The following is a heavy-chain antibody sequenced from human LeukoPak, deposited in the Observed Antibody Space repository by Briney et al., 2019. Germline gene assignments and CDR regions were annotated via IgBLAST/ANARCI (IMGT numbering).Heavy chain of an antibody. CDR2: INHSGST. V-gene: IGHV4-34*01. Sequence: SEILSLTCAVYGGSFSGYYWSWIRQPPGKGLEWIGEINHSGSTNYNPSLKSRVTISVDTSKNQFSLKLSSVTAADTAVYYCARGHTGATPFDYWGQGTLVTVSS. D-gene: IGHD1-26*01. CDR3: ARGHTGATPFDY. J-gene: IGHJ4*02. CDR1: GGSFSGYY.